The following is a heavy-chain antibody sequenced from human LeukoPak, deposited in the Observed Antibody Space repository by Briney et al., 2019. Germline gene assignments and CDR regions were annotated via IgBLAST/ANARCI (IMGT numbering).Heavy chain of an antibody. CDR1: GGSISSGDYY. J-gene: IGHJ4*02. CDR2: IYYSGST. D-gene: IGHD3-22*01. V-gene: IGHV4-30-4*01. CDR3: ARGGGIITMIVVSSPYYFDY. Sequence: PSETLSLTCTVSGGSISSGDYYWSWIRQPPGTGLEWIGYIYYSGSTNYNPSLKSRVTISVDTSKNQFSLKLSSVTAADTAVYYCARGGGIITMIVVSSPYYFDYWGQRTLVTVSS.